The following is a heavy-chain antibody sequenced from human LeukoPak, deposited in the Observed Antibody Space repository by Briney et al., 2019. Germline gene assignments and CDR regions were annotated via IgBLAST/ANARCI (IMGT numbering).Heavy chain of an antibody. Sequence: SETLSLTCTVSGGSISSYYWSWIRQPPGKGLEWIGYIYYSGSTNYNPSLKSRVTISVDTSKNQFSLKLSSVTAADTAVYYCARVPYDYVWGSYRYGGLFDYWGQGTLVTVSS. J-gene: IGHJ4*02. D-gene: IGHD3-16*02. V-gene: IGHV4-59*12. CDR3: ARVPYDYVWGSYRYGGLFDY. CDR2: IYYSGST. CDR1: GGSISSYY.